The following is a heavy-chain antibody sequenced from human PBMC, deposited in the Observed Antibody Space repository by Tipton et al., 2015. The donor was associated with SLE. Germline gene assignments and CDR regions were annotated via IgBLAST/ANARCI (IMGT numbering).Heavy chain of an antibody. CDR2: IDPSDSDT. V-gene: IGHV5-51*03. CDR3: ARRSVQTVFDY. J-gene: IGHJ4*02. Sequence: QSGPEVKKPGEALQISCKTSGYSFTNSWIVWFRHMPGKGLECMGMIDPSDSDTRYNPSFQGHVSMSIDRSTTTAYLQWRSLKASDTAMYFWARRSVQTVFDYWGQGALVTVSS. CDR1: GYSFTNSW. D-gene: IGHD3-10*01.